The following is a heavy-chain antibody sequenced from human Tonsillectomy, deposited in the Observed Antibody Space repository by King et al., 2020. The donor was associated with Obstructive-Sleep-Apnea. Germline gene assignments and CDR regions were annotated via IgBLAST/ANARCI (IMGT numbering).Heavy chain of an antibody. CDR3: AKIWGWTIDY. CDR2: IRYDGSNK. CDR1: GFTFSSYG. V-gene: IGHV3-30*02. Sequence: VQLVESWGGVVQPGRSLRLSCAASGFTFSSYGMHWVRQAPGKGLEWVAFIRYDGSNKYYADSVKGRFTISRDNSKNTLYLQMNSLRAEDTAVYYCAKIWGWTIDYWGQGTLVTVSS. J-gene: IGHJ4*02. D-gene: IGHD4/OR15-4a*01.